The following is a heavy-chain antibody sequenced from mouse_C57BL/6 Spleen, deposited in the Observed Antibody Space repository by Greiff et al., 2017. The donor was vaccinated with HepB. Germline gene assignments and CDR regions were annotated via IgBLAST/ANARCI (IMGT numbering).Heavy chain of an antibody. V-gene: IGHV1-50*01. CDR2: IDPSDSYT. CDR3: ARGDYYGSTLFDD. J-gene: IGHJ2*01. CDR1: GYTFTSYW. D-gene: IGHD1-1*01. Sequence: VQLQQPGAELVKPGASVKLSCKASGYTFTSYWMQWVKQRPGQGLEWIGEIDPSDSYTNYNQKFKGKATLTVDTSSSTAYMQLSSLTSEDSAVYYCARGDYYGSTLFDDWGQGTTLTVSS.